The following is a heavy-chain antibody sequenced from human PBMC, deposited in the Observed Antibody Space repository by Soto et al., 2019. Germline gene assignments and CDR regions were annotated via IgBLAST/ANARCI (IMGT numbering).Heavy chain of an antibody. CDR3: ARERSWGWADAFDI. CDR1: GFTFSSYW. D-gene: IGHD6-13*01. J-gene: IGHJ3*02. CDR2: IKQDGSEK. V-gene: IGHV3-7*01. Sequence: GGSLRLSCAASGFTFSSYWMSWVRQAPGKGLEWVANIKQDGSEKYYVDSVKGRFTISRDNAKNSLYLQMNSLRAEDAAVYYCARERSWGWADAFDIWGQGTMVTVSS.